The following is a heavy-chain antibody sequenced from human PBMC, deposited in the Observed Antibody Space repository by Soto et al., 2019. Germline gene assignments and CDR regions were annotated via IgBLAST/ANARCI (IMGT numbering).Heavy chain of an antibody. CDR2: IWYDGSNK. Sequence: PGGSLRLSCAASGFTFSSYGMHWVRQAPGKGLEWVAVIWYDGSNKYYADPVKGRFTISTDTSTSTAYMELRSLRSDDTAVYYCARDMVRGPNDYWGQGTLVTVSS. V-gene: IGHV3-33*01. J-gene: IGHJ4*02. D-gene: IGHD3-10*01. CDR1: GFTFSSYG. CDR3: ARDMVRGPNDY.